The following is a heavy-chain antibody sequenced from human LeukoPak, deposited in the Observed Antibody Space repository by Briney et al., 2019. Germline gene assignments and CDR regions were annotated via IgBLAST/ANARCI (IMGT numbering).Heavy chain of an antibody. CDR2: IYYSGST. CDR1: GGSISSSSYY. J-gene: IGHJ4*02. V-gene: IGHV4-39*02. D-gene: IGHD1-26*01. Sequence: SETLSLTCTVSGGSISSSSYYWGWIRQPPGKGLEWIGSIYYSGSTYYNPSLKSRVTISVDTSKNQFSLKLSSVTAADTAVYYCARDRGALLDYWGQGTLVTVSS. CDR3: ARDRGALLDY.